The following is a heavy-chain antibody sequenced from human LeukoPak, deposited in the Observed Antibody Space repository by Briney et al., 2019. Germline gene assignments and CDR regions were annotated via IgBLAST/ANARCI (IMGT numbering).Heavy chain of an antibody. CDR1: GFTSSNYA. D-gene: IGHD5-12*01. Sequence: GGSLRLSCAASGFTSSNYAMHWVRQAPGKGLEWVAFISYDGSNTYYVDSVKGRFTISRDNSKNTLFLQMNSLRPEDTAFYSCAKVHIPHHSAGDDRHYFDYWGQGALVIVSS. V-gene: IGHV3-30*18. CDR3: AKVHIPHHSAGDDRHYFDY. CDR2: ISYDGSNT. J-gene: IGHJ4*02.